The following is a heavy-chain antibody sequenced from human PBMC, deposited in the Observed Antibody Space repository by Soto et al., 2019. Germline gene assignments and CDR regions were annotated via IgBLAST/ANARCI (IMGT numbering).Heavy chain of an antibody. J-gene: IGHJ4*02. V-gene: IGHV2-5*02. D-gene: IGHD4-4*01. CDR1: GFSLTTSDIG. Sequence: QITLKESGPTLVKPTQTLTLTCTFSGFSLTTSDIGVGWIRQPPGKALEWLALIYWDDDKPYSPSLKSRVTITKDTVKNQMVLTMTNMDAVDTATYYVAHCVDGGNSSYFDCWGQARLITVSS. CDR3: AHCVDGGNSSYFDC. CDR2: IYWDDDK.